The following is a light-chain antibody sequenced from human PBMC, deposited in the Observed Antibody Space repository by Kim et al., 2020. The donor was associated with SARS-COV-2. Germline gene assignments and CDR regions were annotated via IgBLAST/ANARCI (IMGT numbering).Light chain of an antibody. V-gene: IGKV3-20*01. Sequence: EIVLTQSPGTLSLSPGERATLSCRASQTVNIDSLAWYQQKPGQAPRLLIYGASSRATGIPDRFSGSGSGTDFTLTISRLEPEDFAVYYCQQYGSSPLTFGGGTKLEI. CDR3: QQYGSSPLT. CDR1: QTVNIDS. CDR2: GAS. J-gene: IGKJ4*01.